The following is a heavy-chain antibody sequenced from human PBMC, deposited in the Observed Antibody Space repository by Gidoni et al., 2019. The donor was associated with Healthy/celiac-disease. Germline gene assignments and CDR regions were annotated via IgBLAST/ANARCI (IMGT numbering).Heavy chain of an antibody. D-gene: IGHD6-19*01. V-gene: IGHV3-30*18. CDR3: AKDSGSSGWFDY. J-gene: IGHJ4*02. CDR1: GFTFSSYG. CDR2: ISYDGSNK. Sequence: QVQLVESGGGVVQPGRSLRLPCAASGFTFSSYGMHWVRQAPGKGLEWVAVISYDGSNKYYADSVKGRFTISRDNSKNTLYLQMNSLRAEDTAVYYCAKDSGSSGWFDYWGQGTLVTVSS.